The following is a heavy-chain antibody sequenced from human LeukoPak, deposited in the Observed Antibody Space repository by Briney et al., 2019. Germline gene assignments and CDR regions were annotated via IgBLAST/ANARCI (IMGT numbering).Heavy chain of an antibody. J-gene: IGHJ3*02. D-gene: IGHD6-13*01. CDR3: EAAALDAFDI. V-gene: IGHV7-4-1*02. CDR2: INTNTGNP. CDR1: GYTFTSYA. Sequence: ASVKVSCKASGYTFTSYAMNWVRRAPGQGLEWMGWINTNTGNPTYAQGFTGRFVFSLDTSVSTAYLQISSLKAEDIAVYYCEAAALDAFDIWGQGTMVTVSS.